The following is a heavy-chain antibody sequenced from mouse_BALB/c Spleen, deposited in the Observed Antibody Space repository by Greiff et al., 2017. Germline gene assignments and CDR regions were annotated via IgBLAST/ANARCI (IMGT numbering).Heavy chain of an antibody. D-gene: IGHD2-1*01. CDR1: GYTFTSYW. J-gene: IGHJ3*01. CDR3: ARSPYGNSWFAY. V-gene: IGHV1S81*02. CDR2: INPSTGYT. Sequence: QVQLQQPGAELVKPGASVKLSCKASGYTFTSYWMHWVKQRPGQGLEWIGEINPSTGYTEYNQKFKDKATLTADKSSSTAYMQLSSLTSEDSAVYYCARSPYGNSWFAYWGQGTLVTVSA.